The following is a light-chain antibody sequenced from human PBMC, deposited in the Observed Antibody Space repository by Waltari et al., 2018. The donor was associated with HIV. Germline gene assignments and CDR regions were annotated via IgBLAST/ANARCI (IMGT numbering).Light chain of an antibody. CDR3: QQYNSYPLT. CDR2: KAA. J-gene: IGKJ1*01. V-gene: IGKV1-5*03. CDR1: KTISRW. Sequence: DIQMTQSPSTLSASVGDRVTITCRASKTISRWLAWYQQKPGKAPNLVIVKAANLEDGVPSRFICSGSGPEFTLTISSRQPDDLATGYCQQYNSYPLTFGQGTRVASK.